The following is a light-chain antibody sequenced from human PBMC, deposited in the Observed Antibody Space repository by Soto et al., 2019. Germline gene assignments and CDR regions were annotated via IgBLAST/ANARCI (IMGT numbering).Light chain of an antibody. CDR3: CSYAGSSTS. CDR1: SIDVGSYNL. J-gene: IGLJ1*01. Sequence: QSVLTQPASVSGSPGQSITLSRTGSSIDVGSYNLVSWYQQHPGKAPKLMIYEVSKRPSGVSNRFSGSKSGNTASLTISGLQAEDEADYYCCSYAGSSTSFGTGTKVTVL. CDR2: EVS. V-gene: IGLV2-23*02.